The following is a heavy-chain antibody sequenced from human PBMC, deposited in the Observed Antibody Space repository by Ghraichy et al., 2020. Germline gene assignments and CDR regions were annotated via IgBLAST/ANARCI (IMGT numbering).Heavy chain of an antibody. CDR1: GGSISSYY. V-gene: IGHV4-59*01. D-gene: IGHD3-22*01. CDR2: IYYSGST. Sequence: GSLRLSCTVSGGSISSYYWSWIRQPPGKGLEWIGYIYYSGSTNYNPSLKSRVTISVDTSKNQFSLKLSSVTAADTAVDYCARLRPQYYYDSSGYYGRSYWFDRWGQGTLVTVSA. J-gene: IGHJ5*02. CDR3: ARLRPQYYYDSSGYYGRSYWFDR.